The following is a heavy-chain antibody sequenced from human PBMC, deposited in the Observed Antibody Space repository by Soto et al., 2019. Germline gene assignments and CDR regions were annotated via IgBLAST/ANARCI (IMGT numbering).Heavy chain of an antibody. CDR3: ARDKLYGDYGLDY. V-gene: IGHV3-33*01. CDR1: GFTFSSYG. D-gene: IGHD4-17*01. Sequence: RGSLRLSCAASGFTFSSYGMHWVRQAPGKGLEWVAVIWYDGSNKYYADSVKGRFTISRDNSKNTLYLQMNSLRAEDTAVYYCARDKLYGDYGLDYWGQGTLVTVSS. CDR2: IWYDGSNK. J-gene: IGHJ4*02.